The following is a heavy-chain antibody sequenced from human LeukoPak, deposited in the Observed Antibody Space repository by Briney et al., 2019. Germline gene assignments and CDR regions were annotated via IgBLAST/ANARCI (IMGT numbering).Heavy chain of an antibody. CDR1: GFTFSSYW. J-gene: IGHJ3*02. CDR3: ARVGADCSGDRCYWTYDAFDI. V-gene: IGHV3-74*01. D-gene: IGHD2-15*01. CDR2: INPDGLST. Sequence: GGSLRLSCAASGFTFSSYWIHWVRQAPGKGLLWVSRINPDGLSTSHADPVKGRFTISRDNAKNSLYLHMNSLRAEDTAVYYCARVGADCSGDRCYWTYDAFDIWGQGTMVTVSS.